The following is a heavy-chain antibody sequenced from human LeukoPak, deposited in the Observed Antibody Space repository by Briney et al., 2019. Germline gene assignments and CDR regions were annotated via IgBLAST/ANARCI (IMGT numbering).Heavy chain of an antibody. J-gene: IGHJ4*02. Sequence: SETLSLTCTVSGGSINGYYWTWIRLPPGKELEWIGYMYYSGSTNYNPSLKSRVTMSVDTPKNQFSLKLSSVTAADTAVYYCARGGSPFCISPSCQGAFDSWGQGTLVTVSS. D-gene: IGHD2-2*01. V-gene: IGHV4-59*01. CDR1: GGSINGYY. CDR3: ARGGSPFCISPSCQGAFDS. CDR2: MYYSGST.